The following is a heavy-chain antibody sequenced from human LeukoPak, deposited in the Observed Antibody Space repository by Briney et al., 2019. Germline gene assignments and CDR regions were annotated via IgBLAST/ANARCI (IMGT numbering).Heavy chain of an antibody. CDR2: INPSGGST. CDR3: AREPLDIVVVVAAHHYYMDV. Sequence: GESLKVSCKASGYTFTSYYMHWVRQAPGQGLEWMGIINPSGGSTSYAQKFQGRVTMTRDVSTSTVYMELSSLRSEDTAVYYCAREPLDIVVVVAAHHYYMDVWGKGTTVTVSS. D-gene: IGHD2-15*01. CDR1: GYTFTSYY. V-gene: IGHV1-46*01. J-gene: IGHJ6*03.